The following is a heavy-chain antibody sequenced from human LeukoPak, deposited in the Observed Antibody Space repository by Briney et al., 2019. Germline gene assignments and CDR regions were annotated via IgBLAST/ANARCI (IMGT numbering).Heavy chain of an antibody. V-gene: IGHV3-30-3*01. J-gene: IGHJ5*02. D-gene: IGHD3-3*01. CDR3: ARGPVRSSYYDFWSGYYWFDP. CDR2: ISYDGSNK. Sequence: RGSLRLSCAASGFTFSSYAMHWVRQAPGKGLEWVAVISYDGSNKYYADSVKGRFTISRDNSKNTLYLQMNSLRAEDTAVYYCARGPVRSSYYDFWSGYYWFDPWGQGTLVTVSS. CDR1: GFTFSSYA.